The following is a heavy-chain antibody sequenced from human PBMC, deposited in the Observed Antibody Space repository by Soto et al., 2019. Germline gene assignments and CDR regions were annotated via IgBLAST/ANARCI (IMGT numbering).Heavy chain of an antibody. CDR3: ARGGFGTYLLDY. V-gene: IGHV3-74*01. Sequence: EVQLVESGGDLVQPGGSLRLSCAASGFTFSSYWMHWVRQSPGKGLVWVSRVKGDEITTNYADSVEGRFTIFRDNAKNIVYLQINSLRDEDTGVYYCARGGFGTYLLDYWGQGTEVTVSS. D-gene: IGHD3-16*02. J-gene: IGHJ4*02. CDR1: GFTFSSYW. CDR2: VKGDEITT.